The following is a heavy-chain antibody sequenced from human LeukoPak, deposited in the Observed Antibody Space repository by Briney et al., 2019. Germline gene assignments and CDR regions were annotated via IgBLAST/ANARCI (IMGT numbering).Heavy chain of an antibody. J-gene: IGHJ4*02. V-gene: IGHV3-21*01. CDR2: ISSSNSYI. Sequence: GGSLRLSCAASGFTFSSYSMNWVRQAPGKGLGWVSSISSSNSYIYYADSVKGRFTISRHNAKNSLYLQMDSLRAEDTAVYYCARDRDGYCSGGSCTNFDYWGQGIMVTVSS. CDR1: GFTFSSYS. D-gene: IGHD2-15*01. CDR3: ARDRDGYCSGGSCTNFDY.